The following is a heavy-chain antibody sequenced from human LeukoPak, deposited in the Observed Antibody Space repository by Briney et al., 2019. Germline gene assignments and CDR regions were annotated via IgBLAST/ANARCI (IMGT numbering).Heavy chain of an antibody. Sequence: NPSETLSLTCTVSGDSISSRSYHWGWIRQPPGKGLEWIGSMYYSGSTYYSPSLKSRVTISVDTSKNQFSLRLSSVTAADTAVYYCARHQVLLRYFDWSSGGDAFDIWGQGTMVTVSS. J-gene: IGHJ3*02. D-gene: IGHD3-9*01. CDR1: GDSISSRSYH. V-gene: IGHV4-39*01. CDR3: ARHQVLLRYFDWSSGGDAFDI. CDR2: MYYSGST.